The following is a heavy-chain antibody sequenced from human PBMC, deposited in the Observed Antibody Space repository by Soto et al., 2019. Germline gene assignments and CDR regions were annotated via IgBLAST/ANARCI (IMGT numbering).Heavy chain of an antibody. CDR3: ANNYYFFWSGYFPIYYYYGMDV. V-gene: IGHV3-30*18. J-gene: IGHJ6*02. CDR2: ISYDGSNK. Sequence: LRLSCAASGFTFSSYGMHWVRQAPGKGLEWVAVISYDGSNKYYADSVKGRFTISRDNSKNTLYLQMNSLRAEDTAVYYCANNYYFFWSGYFPIYYYYGMDVWGQGTTVTVAS. CDR1: GFTFSSYG. D-gene: IGHD3-3*01.